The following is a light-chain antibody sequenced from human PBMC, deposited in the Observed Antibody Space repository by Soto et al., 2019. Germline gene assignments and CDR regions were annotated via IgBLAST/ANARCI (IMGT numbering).Light chain of an antibody. CDR3: QQRSNWPPT. Sequence: EIVLTQSPATLSLSPGERATLSCRASQSVSSYLAWYQQKPGQAPRLLIYDTSNRAAGIPARFSGSGSGTDFTLIISSLGPEDFAVYYCQQRSNWPPTFGGGTKWIS. J-gene: IGKJ4*01. CDR2: DTS. CDR1: QSVSSY. V-gene: IGKV3-11*01.